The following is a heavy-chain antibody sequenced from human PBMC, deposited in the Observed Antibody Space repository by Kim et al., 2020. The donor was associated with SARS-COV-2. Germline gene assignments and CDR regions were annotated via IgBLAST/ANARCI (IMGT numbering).Heavy chain of an antibody. CDR2: ISGSGNYI. V-gene: IGHV3-21*01. Sequence: GGSLRLSCAASGFTFSSYTMNWVRQAPGKGLEWVSSISGSGNYIHYADSVKGRFTISRDNAKNTLFLQMNSLRVEDTAMYYCSRSPADYYGRDVWVQGT. CDR3: SRSPADYYGRDV. CDR1: GFTFSSYT. J-gene: IGHJ6*01.